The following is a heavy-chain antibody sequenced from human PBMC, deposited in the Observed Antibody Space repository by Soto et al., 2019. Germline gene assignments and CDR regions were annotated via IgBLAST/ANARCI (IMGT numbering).Heavy chain of an antibody. CDR3: AFGNLSYYFDY. D-gene: IGHD3-16*01. J-gene: IGHJ4*02. CDR2: IWYDGSDK. CDR1: GFAFSSFG. Sequence: QVQLVESGGGVVQPGTSLRLSCVASGFAFSSFGMHWVRQAPGKGLERVAIIWYDGSDKYYGDSVKGRFTISRDNSKNTLFLQMNSLRAEDTAVYHCAFGNLSYYFDYWGQGTPVTVSS. V-gene: IGHV3-33*01.